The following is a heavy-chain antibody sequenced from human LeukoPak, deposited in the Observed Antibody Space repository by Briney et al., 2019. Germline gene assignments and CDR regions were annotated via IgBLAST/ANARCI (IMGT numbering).Heavy chain of an antibody. V-gene: IGHV4-59*01. CDR2: IYYSGST. J-gene: IGHJ5*02. CDR1: GGSISSYY. D-gene: IGHD2-2*01. Sequence: SETLSLTCTVSGGSISSYYWSWIRQPPGKGLEWIGYIYYSGSTNYNPPLKSRVTISVDTSKNQFSLKLSSVTAADTAVYYCARYCSSTSCYWFDPWGQGTLVTVSS. CDR3: ARYCSSTSCYWFDP.